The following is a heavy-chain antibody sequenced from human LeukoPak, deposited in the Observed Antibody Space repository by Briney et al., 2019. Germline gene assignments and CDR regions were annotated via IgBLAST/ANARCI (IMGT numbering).Heavy chain of an antibody. J-gene: IGHJ6*02. Sequence: GGSLRLSCAASGFTFSDYYMSWIRQAPGKGLEWVSYISSSGSTIYYADSVKGRFTISRDNAKSSLYLQMNSLRAEDTAVYYCARTPVSDYYYYGMDVWGQGTTVTVSS. D-gene: IGHD2-8*01. V-gene: IGHV3-11*01. CDR1: GFTFSDYY. CDR2: ISSSGSTI. CDR3: ARTPVSDYYYYGMDV.